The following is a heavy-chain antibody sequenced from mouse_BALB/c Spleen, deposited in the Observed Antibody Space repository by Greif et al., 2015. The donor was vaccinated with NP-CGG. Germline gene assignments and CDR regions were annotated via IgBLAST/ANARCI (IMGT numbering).Heavy chain of an antibody. V-gene: IGHV5-4*02. D-gene: IGHD1-1*01. Sequence: EVNVVESGGGLVKPGGSLKLSCAASGFTFSDYYMYWVRQTPEKRLEWVATISDGGSYTYYPDSVKGRFTISRDNAKNNLYLQMSSLKSEDTAMYYCARGYYGSSYDWYFDVWGAGTTVTVSS. CDR3: ARGYYGSSYDWYFDV. J-gene: IGHJ1*01. CDR2: ISDGGSYT. CDR1: GFTFSDYY.